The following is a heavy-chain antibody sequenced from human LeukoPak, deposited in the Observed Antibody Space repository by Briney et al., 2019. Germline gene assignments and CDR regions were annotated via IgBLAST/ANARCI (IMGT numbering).Heavy chain of an antibody. CDR3: ARRESSGHYDC. J-gene: IGHJ4*02. V-gene: IGHV3-64*01. CDR2: ISSDGSST. CDR1: GFTFSRYA. Sequence: GGSLRLSCAASGFTFSRYAMHWVRQASGKGLEYVSAISSDGSSTYYANAVKGRFTISRDNSKNTLYLQMGSLRAEDMAVYYCARRESSGHYDCWGQGTLVTVPS. D-gene: IGHD6-19*01.